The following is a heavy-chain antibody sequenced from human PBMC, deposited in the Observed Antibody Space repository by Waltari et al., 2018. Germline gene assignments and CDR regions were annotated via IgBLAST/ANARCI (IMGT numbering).Heavy chain of an antibody. D-gene: IGHD3-16*01. CDR1: GLTFSSYA. V-gene: IGHV3-23*01. Sequence: EVQLLESGGGLVQPGGSLRLSCAASGLTFSSYAMSWVRQSPGKGLGGVSRFSGSGHSIYYEYSVKGRFTISRDNSKNSLYLQMISLRAEDTAVYYCAEAGLYVRDYYYDYSMGVWGQGTTVTVSS. CDR2: FSGSGHSI. J-gene: IGHJ6*02. CDR3: AEAGLYVRDYYYDYSMGV.